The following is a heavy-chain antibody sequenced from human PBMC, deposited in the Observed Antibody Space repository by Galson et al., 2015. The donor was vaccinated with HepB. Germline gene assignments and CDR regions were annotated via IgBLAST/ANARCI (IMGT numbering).Heavy chain of an antibody. CDR3: ARDGDAVMVELDY. D-gene: IGHD5-18*01. CDR1: GFSLTGYY. Sequence: SVKVSCKVSGFSLTGYYLYWVRQTPGQGLEWVGWINANSGATNYARNFQGRATITRDTSISTVYMELSSLRSDDTAVYYCARDGDAVMVELDYWGQGSLVIVSS. CDR2: INANSGAT. V-gene: IGHV1-2*02. J-gene: IGHJ4*02.